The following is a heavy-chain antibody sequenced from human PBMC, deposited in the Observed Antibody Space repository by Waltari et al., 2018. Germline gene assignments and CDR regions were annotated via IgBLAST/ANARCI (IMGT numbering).Heavy chain of an antibody. CDR3: AKSGGRPAAGTIFSVARYYYYMDV. J-gene: IGHJ6*03. V-gene: IGHV4-34*01. CDR1: GGSFSGYY. CDR2: INHSGST. Sequence: QVQLQQWGAGLLKPSETLSLTCAVYGGSFSGYYWSWIRQPPGKGLEWIGEINHSGSTNYNPSLKSRVTISVDTSKNQFSLKLTSVTAADTAVYYCAKSGGRPAAGTIFSVARYYYYMDVWGKGTTVTVSS. D-gene: IGHD6-13*01.